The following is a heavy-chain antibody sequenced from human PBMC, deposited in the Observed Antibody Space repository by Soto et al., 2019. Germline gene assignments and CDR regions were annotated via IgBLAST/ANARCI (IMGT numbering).Heavy chain of an antibody. D-gene: IGHD4-17*01. Sequence: EVQLVESGGGLVQPGGSLRLSCAASGFTLSSYDIHWVLQATGEGLAWVSGIGSGGDTHYADSVKGRFIISREDGMNSSYLRMNQLRVGVRAVYYCPRETPPTGMEAWGQGATVTVSS. CDR3: PRETPPTGMEA. J-gene: IGHJ6*02. CDR2: IGSGGDT. V-gene: IGHV3-13*01. CDR1: GFTLSSYD.